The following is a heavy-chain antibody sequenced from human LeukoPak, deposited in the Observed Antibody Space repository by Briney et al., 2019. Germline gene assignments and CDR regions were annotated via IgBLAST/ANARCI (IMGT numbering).Heavy chain of an antibody. D-gene: IGHD5-12*01. CDR1: GFRLSGYW. J-gene: IGHJ4*02. CDR2: LHADGNEK. CDR3: ARGGDSFDY. V-gene: IGHV3-7*01. Sequence: GGSLRLSCAASGFRLSGYWMSWVRQAPGKGLEGVARLHADGNEKYYVDSVKGRFTVSRDNAKNSLYPQMNSLRVEDTAVYYCARGGDSFDYLGQGTLVTVSS.